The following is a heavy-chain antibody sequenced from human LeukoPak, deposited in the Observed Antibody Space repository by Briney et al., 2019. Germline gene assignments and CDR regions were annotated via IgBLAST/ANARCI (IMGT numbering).Heavy chain of an antibody. CDR1: GYTFTSYD. CDR3: ARGLVGVGTISGVVRFDP. CDR2: MNPNSGNT. J-gene: IGHJ5*02. D-gene: IGHD3-3*01. V-gene: IGHV1-8*01. Sequence: ASVKVSCKASGYTFTSYDINWVRQATGQGLEWMGWMNPNSGNTGYAQKFQGRVTMTRNTSISTAYMELSSLRSEDTAVYYCARGLVGVGTISGVVRFDPWDQGTLVTVSS.